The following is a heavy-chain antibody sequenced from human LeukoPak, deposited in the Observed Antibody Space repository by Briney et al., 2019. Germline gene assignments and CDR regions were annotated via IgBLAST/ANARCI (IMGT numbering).Heavy chain of an antibody. Sequence: PSETLSLTCTVSGGSISSYYWNWIRQPPGKGLEWIGYIYYSGSTNYNPSLKSRVTILVDTSKNQFSLKLSSVTAADTAVYYCAKVQLVVVPARGGEDYWGQGTLVTVSS. J-gene: IGHJ4*02. D-gene: IGHD2-2*01. CDR2: IYYSGST. CDR3: AKVQLVVVPARGGEDY. CDR1: GGSISSYY. V-gene: IGHV4-59*01.